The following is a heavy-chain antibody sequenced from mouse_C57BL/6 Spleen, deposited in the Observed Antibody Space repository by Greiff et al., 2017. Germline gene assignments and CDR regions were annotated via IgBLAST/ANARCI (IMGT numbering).Heavy chain of an antibody. CDR1: GYAFSSYW. Sequence: QVQLQQSGAELVKPGASVKISCKASGYAFSSYWMNWVKQRPGKGLEWIGQIYPGDGDTNYNGKFKGKATLTADKSSSTAYMQLSSLTSEDSAVYFCERWGTTVVRDYWGQGTTLTVSS. CDR2: IYPGDGDT. J-gene: IGHJ2*01. CDR3: ERWGTTVVRDY. D-gene: IGHD1-1*01. V-gene: IGHV1-80*01.